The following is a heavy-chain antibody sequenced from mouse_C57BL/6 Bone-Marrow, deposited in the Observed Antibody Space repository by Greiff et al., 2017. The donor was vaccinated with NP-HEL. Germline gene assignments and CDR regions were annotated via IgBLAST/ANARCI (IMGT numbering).Heavy chain of an antibody. Sequence: VQLQQSGAELVRPGASVKLSCKASGYTFTDYYINWVKQRPGQGLEWIARIYPGSGNTYYNEKFKGKATLTAEKSSSTAYMQLSSLTSEDSAVYFCARSDYGSFYYFDYWGQGTTLTVSS. J-gene: IGHJ2*01. CDR2: IYPGSGNT. V-gene: IGHV1-76*01. CDR1: GYTFTDYY. D-gene: IGHD1-1*01. CDR3: ARSDYGSFYYFDY.